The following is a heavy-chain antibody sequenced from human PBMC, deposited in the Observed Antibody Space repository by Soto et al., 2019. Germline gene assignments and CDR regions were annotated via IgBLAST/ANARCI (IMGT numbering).Heavy chain of an antibody. CDR3: ARDYYQLLYPPDYYGMDV. D-gene: IGHD2-2*02. J-gene: IGHJ6*02. CDR1: GFTFSSYA. Sequence: SGGSLRLSCAASGFTFSSYAMHWVRQAPGKGLEWVAVISYDGSNKYYADSVKGRFTISRDNSKNTLYLQMNSLRAEDTAVYYCARDYYQLLYPPDYYGMDVWGQGTTVTVSS. CDR2: ISYDGSNK. V-gene: IGHV3-30-3*01.